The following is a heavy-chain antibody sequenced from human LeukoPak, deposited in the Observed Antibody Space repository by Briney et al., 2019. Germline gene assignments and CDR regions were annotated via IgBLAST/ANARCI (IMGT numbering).Heavy chain of an antibody. CDR3: AKDRDYGDHDAFDV. Sequence: GGSLRLSCVGSGFTFRSYGIHWVRQAPGKGLEWVAVTSYDGSQSHYAESVKGRFISSRDNSKNTLYLQMNDMRPEDTAPYYCAKDRDYGDHDAFDVWGQGTMVFVSS. CDR2: TSYDGSQS. CDR1: GFTFRSYG. D-gene: IGHD4-17*01. J-gene: IGHJ3*01. V-gene: IGHV3-30*18.